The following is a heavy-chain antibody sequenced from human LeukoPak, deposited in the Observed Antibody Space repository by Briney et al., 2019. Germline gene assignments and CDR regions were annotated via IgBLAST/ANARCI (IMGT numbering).Heavy chain of an antibody. Sequence: PSETLSLTCTVSGGSISSYYWSWIRQPPGKGLEWIGYIYTSGSTNYNPSLKSRVTISVDTSKNQFSLKLSSVTAADTAVYYCARRRPERIWSGYTSYYYYYYMDVWGKGTTVTVSS. V-gene: IGHV4-4*09. J-gene: IGHJ6*03. CDR2: IYTSGST. D-gene: IGHD3-3*01. CDR3: ARRRPERIWSGYTSYYYYYYMDV. CDR1: GGSISSYY.